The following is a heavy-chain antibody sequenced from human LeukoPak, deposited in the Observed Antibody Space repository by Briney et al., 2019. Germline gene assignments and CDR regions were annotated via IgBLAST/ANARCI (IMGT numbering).Heavy chain of an antibody. Sequence: PGGSLRLSCAASGFTFSDYYMSWIRQAPGKGLEWVSYISSSGSTIYYADSVKGRFTISRDNAKNSLYLQMNSLRAEDTAVYYCASSQARRVGGVTKYSGYDFPRDYWGQGTLVTVSS. D-gene: IGHD5-12*01. CDR1: GFTFSDYY. J-gene: IGHJ4*02. CDR2: ISSSGSTI. CDR3: ASSQARRVGGVTKYSGYDFPRDY. V-gene: IGHV3-11*04.